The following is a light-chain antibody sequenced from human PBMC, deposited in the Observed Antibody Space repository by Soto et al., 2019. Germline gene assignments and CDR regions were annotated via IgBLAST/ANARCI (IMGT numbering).Light chain of an antibody. V-gene: IGKV3-11*01. J-gene: IGKJ1*01. CDR2: GAS. CDR1: QSVSTY. Sequence: EIVLTQSPGTLSLSQGERATLSCRASQSVSTYLAWYQQKLGQAPRLLIYGASNRATGIPARFSGSGSGTDFTLTISSLEPVDFAVYYCQQRSDRRTFGQGTKVEIK. CDR3: QQRSDRRT.